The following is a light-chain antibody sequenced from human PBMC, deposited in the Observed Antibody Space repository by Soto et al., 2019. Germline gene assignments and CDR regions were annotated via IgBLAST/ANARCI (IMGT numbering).Light chain of an antibody. V-gene: IGKV3D-20*02. CDR2: GAS. Sequence: EIVMTQSPATLSLSPGERATLSCRASQRVRGDSLAWYQQTPGQPPRFLIYGASSRATGIPARFSGSGSGTDFTLTISSLEPEDFAVYYCQQHLGRHTFGQGTKVDIK. CDR1: QRVRGDS. J-gene: IGKJ1*01. CDR3: QQHLGRHT.